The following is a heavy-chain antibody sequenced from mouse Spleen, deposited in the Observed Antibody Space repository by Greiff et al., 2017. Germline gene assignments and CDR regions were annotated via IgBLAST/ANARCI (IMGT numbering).Heavy chain of an antibody. CDR2: IWAGGGT. J-gene: IGHJ4*01. CDR3: ARYGNEGAMDY. V-gene: IGHV2-9*02. CDR1: GFSLTSYW. Sequence: VMLVESGPGLVAPSQCLSITCTVSGFSLTSYWVHWVRQPPGKGLEWLGVIWAGGGTNYNSDLMSSLSISKDNYNSQVFVKMNSQQTDDTAMYYCARYGNEGAMDYWGQGTSVTVSS. D-gene: IGHD2-10*02.